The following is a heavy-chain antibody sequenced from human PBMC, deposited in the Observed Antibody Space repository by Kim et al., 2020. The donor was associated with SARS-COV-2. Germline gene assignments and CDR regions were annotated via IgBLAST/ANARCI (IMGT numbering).Heavy chain of an antibody. D-gene: IGHD3-22*01. V-gene: IGHV3-30*07. CDR3: ARGWNYYDSSGYYLGYYFDY. J-gene: IGHJ4*02. Sequence: RFTISRDNSKNTLYLQMNSLRAEDTAVYYCARGWNYYDSSGYYLGYYFDYWGQGTLVTVSS.